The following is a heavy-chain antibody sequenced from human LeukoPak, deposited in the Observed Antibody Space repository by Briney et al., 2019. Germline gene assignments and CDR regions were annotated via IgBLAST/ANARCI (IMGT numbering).Heavy chain of an antibody. D-gene: IGHD2-15*01. J-gene: IGHJ2*01. CDR1: AYSFTGYW. CDR3: ARPTNPGHCSGGSCYSGYWYFDL. V-gene: IGHV5-51*01. CDR2: IYPGDSDT. Sequence: GESLKISCQGSAYSFTGYWVAWVRQMPGKGLEWMGIIYPGDSDTRYSPSFQGQVTISADKSISTAYLQWSSLKASDTAMYYCARPTNPGHCSGGSCYSGYWYFDLWGRGTLVTVSS.